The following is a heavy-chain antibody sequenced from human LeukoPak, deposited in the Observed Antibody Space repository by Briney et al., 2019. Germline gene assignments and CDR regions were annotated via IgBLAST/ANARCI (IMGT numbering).Heavy chain of an antibody. V-gene: IGHV3-23*01. J-gene: IGHJ4*02. CDR1: VFTFSNYV. Sequence: GWSLRLSCAASVFTFSNYVMSWVRQAPGGGLEGVSAISGSGSNTFYADSVEGRFTISRDNSKSTLYLQMNSLRAEDTAIYYCAKDQMIAGGQVYWGQGTLVTVSS. CDR2: ISGSGSNT. D-gene: IGHD3-22*01. CDR3: AKDQMIAGGQVY.